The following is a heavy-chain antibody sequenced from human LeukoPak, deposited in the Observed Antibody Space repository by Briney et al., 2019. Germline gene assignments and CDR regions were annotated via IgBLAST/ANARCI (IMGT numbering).Heavy chain of an antibody. Sequence: GGSLRLSCAASGFTFSSYAMSWVRQAPGKGLEWVSAISGSGGSTYYADSVKGRFTISRDNSKNTLYLQMNSLRAEDTAVYYCAKDWSRITMVRGVADAFDIWGQGTMVTVSS. D-gene: IGHD3-10*01. CDR3: AKDWSRITMVRGVADAFDI. V-gene: IGHV3-23*01. CDR2: ISGSGGST. CDR1: GFTFSSYA. J-gene: IGHJ3*02.